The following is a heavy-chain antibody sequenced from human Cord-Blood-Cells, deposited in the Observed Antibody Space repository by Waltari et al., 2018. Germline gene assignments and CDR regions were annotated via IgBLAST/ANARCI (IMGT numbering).Heavy chain of an antibody. CDR1: GFTFSSYG. J-gene: IGHJ4*02. Sequence: QVQLVESGGGVVQPGRYLRLSCAASGFTFSSYGMHWVRPAPGKGLEWVAVISYDGSNKYYADSVKGRFTISRDNSKNTLYLQMNSLRAEDTAVYYCAKDMGIGTSYWGQGTLVTVSS. D-gene: IGHD7-27*01. CDR2: ISYDGSNK. V-gene: IGHV3-30*18. CDR3: AKDMGIGTSY.